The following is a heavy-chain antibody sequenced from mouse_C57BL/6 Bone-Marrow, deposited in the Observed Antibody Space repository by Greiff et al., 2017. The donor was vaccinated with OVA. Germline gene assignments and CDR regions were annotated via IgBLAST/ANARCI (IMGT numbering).Heavy chain of an antibody. V-gene: IGHV1-81*01. CDR2: IYPRSGNT. CDR3: ARVWAMDY. CDR1: GYTFTSYG. Sequence: VQLQQSGAELARPGASVKLSCKASGYTFTSYGISWVKQRTGQGLEWIGEIYPRSGNTYYNEKFKGKATLTADKSSSTAYMELRSLTSEDSAVYFCARVWAMDYWGQGNSVTVSS. J-gene: IGHJ4*01.